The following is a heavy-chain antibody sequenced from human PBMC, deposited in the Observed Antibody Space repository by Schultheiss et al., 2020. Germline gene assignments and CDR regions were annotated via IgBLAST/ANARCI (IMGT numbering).Heavy chain of an antibody. D-gene: IGHD4-11*01. CDR3: ARRNINYWYFDL. CDR2: INHSGST. CDR1: GGSFSGYY. V-gene: IGHV4-34*01. J-gene: IGHJ2*01. Sequence: SETLSLTCAVYGGSFSGYYWSWIRQPPGKGLEWIGEINHSGSTNYNPSLKSRVTISVDTSKNQFSLKLTTVTAADTALYYCARRNINYWYFDLWGRGTLVTVSS.